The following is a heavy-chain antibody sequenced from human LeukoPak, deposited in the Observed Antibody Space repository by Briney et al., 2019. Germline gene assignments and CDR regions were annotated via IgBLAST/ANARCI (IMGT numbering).Heavy chain of an antibody. Sequence: SETLSLTCTVSGYSISNGHYWGWVRPPPWKGLGGIGNIYYSRSTDYNPSLKSRVTISVDTSKNQFSLNLTSVTAADTAVYYCARTLYTNYYYAMDVWGQGTTVTVSS. CDR1: GYSISNGHY. CDR3: ARTLYTNYYYAMDV. CDR2: IYYSRST. J-gene: IGHJ6*02. D-gene: IGHD3-16*01. V-gene: IGHV4-38-2*02.